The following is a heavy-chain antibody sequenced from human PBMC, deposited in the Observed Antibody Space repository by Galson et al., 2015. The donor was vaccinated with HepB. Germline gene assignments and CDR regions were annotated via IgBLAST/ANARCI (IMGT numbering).Heavy chain of an antibody. J-gene: IGHJ4*02. CDR2: INPSGGST. CDR3: ARGRPARGSGQLLLQEDY. Sequence: SVKVSCKASGYTFTSYYMHWVRQAPGQGLEWMGIINPSGGSTSYAQKFQGRVTMTRDTSTSTVYMELSSLRSEDTAVYYCARGRPARGSGQLLLQEDYWGQGTLVTVSS. CDR1: GYTFTSYY. D-gene: IGHD2-2*01. V-gene: IGHV1-46*01.